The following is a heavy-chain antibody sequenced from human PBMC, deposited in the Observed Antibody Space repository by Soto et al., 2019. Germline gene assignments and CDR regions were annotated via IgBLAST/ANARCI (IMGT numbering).Heavy chain of an antibody. CDR3: TRADSDVVILPDVRPLFDL. D-gene: IGHD2-21*02. CDR2: INPNGGYT. J-gene: IGHJ4*02. V-gene: IGHV1-46*01. Sequence: QVQLVQSGAEVKKPGASVKVSCKTSGYDFFKYNMHWARQAPGQGLEWMGVINPNGGYTRHAQKFQGRVIMTRDTSLKIVYMELSGLTSADTAMYYCTRADSDVVILPDVRPLFDLCGQGALVTVSS. CDR1: GYDFFKYN.